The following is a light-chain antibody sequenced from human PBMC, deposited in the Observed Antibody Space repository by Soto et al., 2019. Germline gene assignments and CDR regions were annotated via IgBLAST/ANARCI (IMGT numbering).Light chain of an antibody. CDR3: QSYDSSLSGFV. Sequence: QSGLTERPSVSGAPGQRVTISYNGISSNIGSDFGVHWYQQLPGTAPKLLIFGNNNRPSGVPDRFSGSKSDTSASLAISGLQAEDEADYYCQSYDSSLSGFVFGSGTKVTGL. CDR1: SSNIGSDFG. J-gene: IGLJ1*01. CDR2: GNN. V-gene: IGLV1-40*01.